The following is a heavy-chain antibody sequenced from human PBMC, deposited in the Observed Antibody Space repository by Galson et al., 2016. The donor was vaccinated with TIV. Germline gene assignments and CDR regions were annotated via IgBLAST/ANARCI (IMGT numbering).Heavy chain of an antibody. J-gene: IGHJ6*03. Sequence: QSGAEVKKPGPSVKVSCKASGGIFSGYAINWVRQAPGQGLEWMGRIISIFRTANYAEKFQGRVTITADDSTNTVHMELSSLKSDDTAMYYCARPSSSCRGCSYYYYMDVWGKGTTVTVSS. CDR3: ARPSSSCRGCSYYYYMDV. V-gene: IGHV1-69*13. CDR2: IISIFRTA. CDR1: GGIFSGYA. D-gene: IGHD6-19*01.